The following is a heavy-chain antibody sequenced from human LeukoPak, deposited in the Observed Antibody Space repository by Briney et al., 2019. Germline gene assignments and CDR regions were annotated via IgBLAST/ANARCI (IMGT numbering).Heavy chain of an antibody. CDR1: GYTFTSYG. CDR2: ISAYNGNT. J-gene: IGHJ4*02. CDR3: AIHLGSSGWYNYFDY. D-gene: IGHD6-19*01. Sequence: GASVKVSCTASGYTFTSYGISWVRQAPGQGLEWMGWISAYNGNTNYAQKLQGRVTMTTDTSTSTAYMELRSLRSDDTAVYYCAIHLGSSGWYNYFDYWGQGTLVTVSS. V-gene: IGHV1-18*01.